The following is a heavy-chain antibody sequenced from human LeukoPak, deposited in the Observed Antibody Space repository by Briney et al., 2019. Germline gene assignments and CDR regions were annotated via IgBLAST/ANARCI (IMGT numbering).Heavy chain of an antibody. CDR3: ATHTYGGNPADY. CDR2: INPSGGST. V-gene: IGHV1-46*01. D-gene: IGHD4-23*01. J-gene: IGHJ4*02. Sequence: ASVKVSCKASGYTFTSYYMHWVRQAPGQGLEWMGIINPSGGSTSYAQKFQGRVTMTRDTSTSTVYMELSSLRSEDTAVYYCATHTYGGNPADYWGQGTLVTVXS. CDR1: GYTFTSYY.